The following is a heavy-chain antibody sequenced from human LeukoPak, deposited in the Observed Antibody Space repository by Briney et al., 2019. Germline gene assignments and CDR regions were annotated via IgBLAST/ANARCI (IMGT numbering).Heavy chain of an antibody. D-gene: IGHD6-19*01. CDR3: AAGYSSTLLP. CDR2: IYTSGST. CDR1: GGSISSGSYY. J-gene: IGHJ5*02. V-gene: IGHV4-61*02. Sequence: SETLSLTCTVSGGSISSGSYYWRWIRQPAGKGLEWIGRIYTSGSTNYNPSLKSRVTISVDTSKNQFSLKLSSVTAADTAVYYCAAGYSSTLLPWGQGTLVTVSS.